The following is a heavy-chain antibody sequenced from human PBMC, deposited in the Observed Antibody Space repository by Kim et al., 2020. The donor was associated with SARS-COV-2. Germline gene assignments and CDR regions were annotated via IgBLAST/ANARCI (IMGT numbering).Heavy chain of an antibody. J-gene: IGHJ4*02. Sequence: SGKGRFTIARDNAKNSLYLQMNSLRAEDTAVYYCARGESSGWDVIDYFDYWGQGTLVTVSS. D-gene: IGHD6-19*01. V-gene: IGHV3-21*01. CDR3: ARGESSGWDVIDYFDY.